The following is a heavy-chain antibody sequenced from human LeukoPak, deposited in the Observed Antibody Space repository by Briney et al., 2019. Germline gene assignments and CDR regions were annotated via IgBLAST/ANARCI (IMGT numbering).Heavy chain of an antibody. CDR1: GGSISGYH. Sequence: SETLSLTCNVSGGSISGYHWSWIRQPPGKGLEWLGYIYYSGSSNYNPSLKSRLTMPLDTSNNQFSLKLSSVTAADTAVYYCAREDKRTRFCTSSTCYTRGYFDYWGQGTLVTVSS. CDR2: IYYSGSS. V-gene: IGHV4-59*12. D-gene: IGHD2-2*02. CDR3: AREDKRTRFCTSSTCYTRGYFDY. J-gene: IGHJ4*02.